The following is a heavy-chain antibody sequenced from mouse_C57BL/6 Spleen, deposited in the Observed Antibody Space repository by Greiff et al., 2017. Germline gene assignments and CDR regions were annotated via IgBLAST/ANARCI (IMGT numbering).Heavy chain of an antibody. CDR2: ISNGGGST. J-gene: IGHJ4*01. D-gene: IGHD2-4*01. V-gene: IGHV5-12*01. Sequence: EVKLMESGGGLVQPGGSLKLSCAASGFTFSDYYMYWVRQTPEKRLEWVAYISNGGGSTYYPDTVKGRFTISRDNAKNTLYLQMSRLKSEDTAMYYCARRGDYDGVYYAMDYWGQGTSVTVSS. CDR1: GFTFSDYY. CDR3: ARRGDYDGVYYAMDY.